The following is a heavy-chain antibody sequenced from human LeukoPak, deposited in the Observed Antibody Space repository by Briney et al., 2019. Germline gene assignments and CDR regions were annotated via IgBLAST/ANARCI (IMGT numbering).Heavy chain of an antibody. J-gene: IGHJ3*02. Sequence: SSETLSLTCSVSGSSINTNSYWAWIRQTPGTGLEWIGSSHHGGNTYYHPSLKSRVTISIDMSKNQFSLELYSVTAADTAVYYCARWLGKGFDMWGQGTVVTVSS. V-gene: IGHV4-38-2*01. CDR1: GSSINTNSY. CDR2: SHHGGNT. CDR3: ARWLGKGFDM. D-gene: IGHD3-22*01.